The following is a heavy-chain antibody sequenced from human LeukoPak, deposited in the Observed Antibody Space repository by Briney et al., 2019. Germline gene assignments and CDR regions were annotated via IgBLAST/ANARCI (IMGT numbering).Heavy chain of an antibody. CDR1: GYTFTGYY. Sequence: ASVKVSCKASGYTFTGYYLHWVRQAPGQGLEWMGWINPNSGGTKSTQKFQGRVTMTRDTSISTAYMELSRLRSDDTAVYYCAKDHYYGSGSRWDYWGQGTLVTVSS. CDR3: AKDHYYGSGSRWDY. V-gene: IGHV1-2*02. J-gene: IGHJ4*02. D-gene: IGHD3-10*01. CDR2: INPNSGGT.